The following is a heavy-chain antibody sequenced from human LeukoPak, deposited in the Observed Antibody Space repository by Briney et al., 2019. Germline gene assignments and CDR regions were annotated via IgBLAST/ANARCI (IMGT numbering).Heavy chain of an antibody. Sequence: GGSLRLSCAASGFSFSGFWMDRVRQAPGKGMEWVANINEDGSQKYYTDSVKGRFTISRDNARNSLYLYMNNLRADDTAIYYCSKRLDYLGQGALVTVSS. J-gene: IGHJ4*02. CDR1: GFSFSGFW. CDR3: SKRLDY. CDR2: INEDGSQK. V-gene: IGHV3-7*01.